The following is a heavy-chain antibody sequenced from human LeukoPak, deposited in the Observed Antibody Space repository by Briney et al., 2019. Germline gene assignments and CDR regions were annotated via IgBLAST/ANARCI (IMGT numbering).Heavy chain of an antibody. D-gene: IGHD4-17*01. CDR3: AKDFGGNDYGDYYFDY. J-gene: IGHJ4*02. CDR2: ISSSGSTI. CDR1: GFTFSDYY. V-gene: IGHV3-11*01. Sequence: GGSLRLSCAASGFTFSDYYMSWIRQAPGKGLEGVSYISSSGSTIYYADSVKGRFTISRDNAKNSLYLQMNSLRAEDTALYYCAKDFGGNDYGDYYFDYWGQGTLVTVSS.